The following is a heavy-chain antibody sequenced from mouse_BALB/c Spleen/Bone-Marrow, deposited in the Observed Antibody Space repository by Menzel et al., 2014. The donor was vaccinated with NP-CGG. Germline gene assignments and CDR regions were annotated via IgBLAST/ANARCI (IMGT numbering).Heavy chain of an antibody. V-gene: IGHV14-3*02. D-gene: IGHD1-1*01. Sequence: VQLQQPGAELVKPGASVKLSCTASGFNIKDTYMHWVKQRPEQGLEWIGRIDPANGNTKYDPKLQGKATITADTSSNTAYLQLSSLTSEDTAVYYCASYYYGSSRFAYWGQGTLVTVSA. CDR3: ASYYYGSSRFAY. J-gene: IGHJ3*01. CDR1: GFNIKDTY. CDR2: IDPANGNT.